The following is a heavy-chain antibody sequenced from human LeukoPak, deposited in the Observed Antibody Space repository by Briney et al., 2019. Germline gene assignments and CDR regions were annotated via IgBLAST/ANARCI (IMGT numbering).Heavy chain of an antibody. CDR1: GYTFSKYG. CDR3: ASTTVVTLFMSGYYFDY. D-gene: IGHD4-23*01. Sequence: ASVKVSCKASGYTFSKYGFSWLRQAPGQGLEWMGWISATNGNTNYAQKLQGRVTMTTDTSTSTAYMELRSLRSDDTAVYYCASTTVVTLFMSGYYFDYWGQGTLVTVSS. J-gene: IGHJ4*02. CDR2: ISATNGNT. V-gene: IGHV1-18*01.